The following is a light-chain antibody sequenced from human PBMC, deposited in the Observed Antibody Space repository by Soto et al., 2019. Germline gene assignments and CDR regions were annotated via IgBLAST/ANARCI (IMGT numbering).Light chain of an antibody. V-gene: IGLV2-11*01. CDR1: STDVGAYNF. Sequence: QSALTQPRSVSGSPGQSVTISCTGTSTDVGAYNFISWYQQHPGKAPEVMIYDVDNRASGVPDRFSGSKSGNTASLTISGPQADDEADYYCFSYAGSPWLFGGGTKLTVL. J-gene: IGLJ3*02. CDR3: FSYAGSPWL. CDR2: DVD.